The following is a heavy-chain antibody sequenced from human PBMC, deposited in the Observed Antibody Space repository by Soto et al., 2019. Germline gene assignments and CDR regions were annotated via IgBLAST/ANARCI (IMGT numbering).Heavy chain of an antibody. Sequence: QVQLVQSGAEVKKPGSSVKVSCKASGGTFSSYAISCVRQAPGQGLVWMGGIIPSCGTANYAQKFQGRVPVTADESPSTAYMKLRSLRSEETAVYYCARLSPHGISTSWDGTNYYYYGMDVWGQGTTVTVSS. CDR2: IIPSCGTA. D-gene: IGHD2-2*01. J-gene: IGHJ6*02. CDR1: GGTFSSYA. V-gene: IGHV1-69*01. CDR3: ARLSPHGISTSWDGTNYYYYGMDV.